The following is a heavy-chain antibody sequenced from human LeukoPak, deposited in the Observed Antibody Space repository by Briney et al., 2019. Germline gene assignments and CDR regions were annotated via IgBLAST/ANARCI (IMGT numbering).Heavy chain of an antibody. CDR1: GGSISTWY. D-gene: IGHD6-19*01. CDR3: ARETSLAGFASGLGFNY. J-gene: IGHJ4*02. V-gene: IGHV4-59*01. Sequence: SGTLSLTCTVSGGSISTWYWSWIRQPPGKGLEWIGYISGSGNTNYNPSLKSRVTMSIDTSKNQFSLKLTSVTAADTATYYCARETSLAGFASGLGFNYWGQRILVTVSS. CDR2: ISGSGNT.